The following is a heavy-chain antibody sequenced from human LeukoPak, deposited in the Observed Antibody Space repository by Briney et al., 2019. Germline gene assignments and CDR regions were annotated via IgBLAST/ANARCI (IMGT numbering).Heavy chain of an antibody. CDR1: GDSVSSNSAA. CDR2: TYYRYKRYN. CDR3: ARIAASSREADY. Sequence: SQTLSLTCAISGDSVSSNSAAWNWIRQSPSRGLEWLGRTYYRYKRYNDYAASVKSRITVNPDTSKNQFSLQLNSVTPEDTAVYYCARIAASSREADYWGQGTLVTVSS. V-gene: IGHV6-1*01. J-gene: IGHJ4*02. D-gene: IGHD6-13*01.